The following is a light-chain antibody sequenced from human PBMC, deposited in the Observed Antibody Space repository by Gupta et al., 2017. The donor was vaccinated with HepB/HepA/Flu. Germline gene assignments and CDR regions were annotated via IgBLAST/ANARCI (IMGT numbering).Light chain of an antibody. J-gene: IGKJ2*01. Sequence: DIQMTQSPSTLSASVGDRVTITCRASQSISSWLAWYQQKPGKAPKLLIYKASSLESGVPSRVSGSGSGTEFTLTISILQPDDFATYYCQQYNSYPYPFGQGTKLEIK. CDR3: QQYNSYPYP. CDR1: QSISSW. CDR2: KAS. V-gene: IGKV1-5*03.